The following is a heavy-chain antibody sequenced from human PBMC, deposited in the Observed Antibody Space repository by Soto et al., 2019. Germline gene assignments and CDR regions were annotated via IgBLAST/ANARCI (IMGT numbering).Heavy chain of an antibody. Sequence: ASVKVSCKASGYTFTSYAMHWVRQAPGQRLEWMGWINAGNGNTKYSQKFQGRVTITRDTSASTAYMELSSLRSEDTAVYYCARDRNQLNWFDPWGQRPLVPVSP. D-gene: IGHD2-2*01. CDR3: ARDRNQLNWFDP. CDR1: GYTFTSYA. CDR2: INAGNGNT. J-gene: IGHJ5*02. V-gene: IGHV1-3*01.